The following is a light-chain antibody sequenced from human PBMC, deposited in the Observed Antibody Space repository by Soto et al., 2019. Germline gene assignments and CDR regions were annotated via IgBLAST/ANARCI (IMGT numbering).Light chain of an antibody. J-gene: IGLJ2*01. V-gene: IGLV2-8*01. CDR1: SSDVGGYHY. CDR2: EVS. CDR3: SSYAGSNNYVV. Sequence: QSALTQPPSASGSPGQSVTISCTGTSSDVGGYHYVSWYHQHPGKAPKLMIYEVSKRPSGVPDRFSGSKSGNTASLTVSGRQDEDEADYYCSSYAGSNNYVVFGGGTKVTVL.